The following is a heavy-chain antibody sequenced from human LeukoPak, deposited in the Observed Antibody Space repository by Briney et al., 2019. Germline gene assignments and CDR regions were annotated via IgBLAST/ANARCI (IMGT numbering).Heavy chain of an antibody. Sequence: AAVKVSCKASGYTFSSYGITWVRQAPGQGLEWMGWISVHNGNTDYEQEFQGGLTMTTDTYTSTAYMEVRSLRSGDTAVYYCATRKSTVTTEFDNWGQGTLVIVSS. D-gene: IGHD4-17*01. V-gene: IGHV1-18*01. CDR3: ATRKSTVTTEFDN. CDR2: ISVHNGNT. J-gene: IGHJ4*02. CDR1: GYTFSSYG.